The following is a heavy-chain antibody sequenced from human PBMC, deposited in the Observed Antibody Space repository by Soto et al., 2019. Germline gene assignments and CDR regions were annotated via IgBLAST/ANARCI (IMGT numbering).Heavy chain of an antibody. CDR2: INPSGGST. D-gene: IGHD6-19*01. Sequence: ASVRVSCKASGYTFTSYYMHWVRQAPGQGLEWMGIINPSGGSTSYAQKFQGRVTMTRDTSTSTVYMELSSLRSEDTAVYYCARDPLAGIAVAGKVNYYYGMDVWGQ. J-gene: IGHJ6*02. CDR3: ARDPLAGIAVAGKVNYYYGMDV. CDR1: GYTFTSYY. V-gene: IGHV1-46*03.